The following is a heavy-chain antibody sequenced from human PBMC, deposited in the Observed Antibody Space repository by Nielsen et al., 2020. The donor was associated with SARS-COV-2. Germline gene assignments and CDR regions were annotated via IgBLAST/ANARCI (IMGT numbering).Heavy chain of an antibody. Sequence: VRQAPGKGLEWVSSISGGSTYYADSRKGRFTISRDNSKNTLHLQMNSLRAEDTAVYYCARDTPSIVVVTAIPLFYGMDVWGQGTTVTVSS. D-gene: IGHD2-21*02. J-gene: IGHJ6*02. V-gene: IGHV3-38-3*01. CDR3: ARDTPSIVVVTAIPLFYGMDV. CDR2: ISGGST.